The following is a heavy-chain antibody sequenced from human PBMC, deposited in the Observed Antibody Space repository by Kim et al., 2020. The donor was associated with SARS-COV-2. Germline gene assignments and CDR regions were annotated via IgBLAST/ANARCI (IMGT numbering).Heavy chain of an antibody. CDR1: GFTFSSYA. V-gene: IGHV3-23*01. CDR2: ISGSGGST. D-gene: IGHD6-13*01. CDR3: AKSPARIAAAGTPYYFDY. Sequence: GGSLRLSCAASGFTFSSYAMSWVRQAPGKGLEWVSAISGSGGSTYYADSVKGRFTISRDNSKNTLYLQMNSLRAKDTAVYYCAKSPARIAAAGTPYYFDYRGQGTLVTVSS. J-gene: IGHJ4*02.